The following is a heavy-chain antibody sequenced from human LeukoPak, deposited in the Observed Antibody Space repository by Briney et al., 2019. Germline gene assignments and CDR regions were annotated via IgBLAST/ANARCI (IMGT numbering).Heavy chain of an antibody. D-gene: IGHD6-13*01. CDR3: ARSRQLAGFDC. CDR1: GVSFSGYY. J-gene: IGHJ4*02. CDR2: INHSGST. Sequence: SETLSLTCAVYGVSFSGYYWSAIRQPPGEGLLWIGEINHSGSTNYNPSLKSRVTISVDTSKNQFSLKLSSVTAADTAVYYCARSRQLAGFDCWGQGTLVTVSS. V-gene: IGHV4-34*01.